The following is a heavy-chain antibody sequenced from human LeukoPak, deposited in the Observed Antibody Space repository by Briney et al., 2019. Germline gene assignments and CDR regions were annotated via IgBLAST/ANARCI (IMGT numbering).Heavy chain of an antibody. CDR1: GGSISSYY. J-gene: IGHJ2*01. CDR3: ARHPTSYWYFDL. V-gene: IGHV4-59*08. Sequence: PSETLSLTCTVSGGSISSYYWSWIRQPPGKGLEWIGYIFYSGSTNYNPSLKSRVTISVDTSKNQFSLELSSVTAADTAIYYCARHPTSYWYFDLWGRGTLVTVSS. CDR2: IFYSGST.